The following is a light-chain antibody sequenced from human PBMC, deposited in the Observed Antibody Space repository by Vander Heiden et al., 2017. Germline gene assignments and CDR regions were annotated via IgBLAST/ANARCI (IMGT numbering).Light chain of an antibody. Sequence: QTVVTQEPSLTVSPGGTVTLTCASSTGAVTSGYYPNWLQQKPGQAPRALIYSTSNTHSWTPARFSGSLLGGKAALTLSGVQPEDEAEYYCLLYYGGAWVFGGGTKLTVL. CDR3: LLYYGGAWV. CDR2: STS. V-gene: IGLV7-43*01. J-gene: IGLJ3*02. CDR1: TGAVTSGYY.